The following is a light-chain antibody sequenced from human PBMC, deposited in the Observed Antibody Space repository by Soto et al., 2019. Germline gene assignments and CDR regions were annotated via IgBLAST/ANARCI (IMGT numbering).Light chain of an antibody. V-gene: IGKV3-15*01. J-gene: IGKJ1*01. Sequence: EIVMTQSPATLAVSPGEGAPFSCRASQSINTKIAWYQLKPGQAPRLLIYDASIRATGIPARLSGSGSGTEFSLTINSLQSEDFGVYFCQQYDQWWTFGQGTKVDIK. CDR3: QQYDQWWT. CDR2: DAS. CDR1: QSINTK.